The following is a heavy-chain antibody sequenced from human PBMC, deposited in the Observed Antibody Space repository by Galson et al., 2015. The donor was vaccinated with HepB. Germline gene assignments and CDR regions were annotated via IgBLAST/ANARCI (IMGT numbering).Heavy chain of an antibody. CDR1: GFTFSNHG. J-gene: IGHJ2*01. D-gene: IGHD2-8*01. CDR2: ISSGGGTQ. Sequence: SLRLSCAASGFTFSNHGIHWVRQAPGKGLEWVAVISSGGGTQYLADSVRGRVTLSRDNPKNTVYLQMNSLGAEDAAVYYCAKEIMVHAGDWYFDLWGQGTLVTVSS. CDR3: AKEIMVHAGDWYFDL. V-gene: IGHV3-30*18.